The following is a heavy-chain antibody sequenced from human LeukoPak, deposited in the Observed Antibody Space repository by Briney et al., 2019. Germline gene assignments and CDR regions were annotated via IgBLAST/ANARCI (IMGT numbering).Heavy chain of an antibody. CDR3: VRDGSRDYGSGSYYNVGAFDI. D-gene: IGHD3-10*01. Sequence: PGGSLRLSCAASGFTFSSYWMHWVRQAPGKGLEWVSSISSSSSYIYYADSVKGRFTISRDNAKNSLYLQMNSLRAEDTAVYYCVRDGSRDYGSGSYYNVGAFDIWGQGTMVTVSS. J-gene: IGHJ3*02. V-gene: IGHV3-21*01. CDR1: GFTFSSYW. CDR2: ISSSSSYI.